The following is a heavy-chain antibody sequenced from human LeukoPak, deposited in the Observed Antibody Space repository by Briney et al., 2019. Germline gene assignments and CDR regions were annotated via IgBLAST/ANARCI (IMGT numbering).Heavy chain of an antibody. J-gene: IGHJ4*02. D-gene: IGHD2/OR15-2a*01. V-gene: IGHV1-46*01. CDR3: ARNVRSGFDY. CDR1: GYTFTRYY. CDR2: INPSGAST. Sequence: ASVKVSCKASGYTFTRYYIQWVRQAPGQGLEWMGFINPSGASTTYAQKFQGRVTMTRDMSTGTVYMELSSLRSEDTAVYYCARNVRSGFDYWGQGTLVTVSS.